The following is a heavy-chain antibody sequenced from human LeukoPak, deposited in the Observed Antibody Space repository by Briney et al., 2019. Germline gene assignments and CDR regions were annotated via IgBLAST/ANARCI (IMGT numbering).Heavy chain of an antibody. CDR3: AKLGPGSRGEY. CDR1: GFTFGDYA. Sequence: PGGSLRLSCTASGFTFGDYAMSWVRQAPGKGLEWVSGISAGGDTYNADSVKGRFTISRDNSKNTLYLQMNSLRAEDTALYYCAKLGPGSRGEYWGQGTLVTVSS. CDR2: ISAGGDT. D-gene: IGHD3-10*02. J-gene: IGHJ4*02. V-gene: IGHV3-23*01.